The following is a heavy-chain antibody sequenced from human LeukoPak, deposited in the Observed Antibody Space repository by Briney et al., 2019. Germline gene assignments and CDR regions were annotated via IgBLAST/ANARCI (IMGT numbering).Heavy chain of an antibody. CDR2: IYYSGST. V-gene: IGHV4-59*01. Sequence: SSETLSLTCTVSGGSISSYYWSWIRQAPGKGLEWIGYIYYSGSTNYNPSLKSRVTISVDTSKNQFSLKLSSVTAADTAVYYCARDLTYYYGSGSYYDYWGQGTLVTVSS. D-gene: IGHD3-10*01. J-gene: IGHJ4*02. CDR3: ARDLTYYYGSGSYYDY. CDR1: GGSISSYY.